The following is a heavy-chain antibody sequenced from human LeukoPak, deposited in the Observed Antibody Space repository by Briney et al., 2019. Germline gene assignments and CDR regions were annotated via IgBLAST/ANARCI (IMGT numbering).Heavy chain of an antibody. CDR3: VRVAPRGVILTGFNWFDP. CDR1: GGSFSGYY. V-gene: IGHV4-34*01. J-gene: IGHJ5*02. D-gene: IGHD3-10*01. CDR2: INHSGST. Sequence: SETLSLTCAVYGGSFSGYYWSWIRQPPGKGLEWIGEINHSGSTYYNPSLKSRVTMSVDGSKNQFSLKLRSVTAADTAVYYCVRVAPRGVILTGFNWFDPWGQGTLVTVSS.